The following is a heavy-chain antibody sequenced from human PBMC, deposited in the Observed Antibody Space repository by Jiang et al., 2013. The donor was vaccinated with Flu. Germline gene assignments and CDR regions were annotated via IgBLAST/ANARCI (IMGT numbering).Heavy chain of an antibody. CDR3: ARDSGQWLATYYYYYGMDV. V-gene: IGHV4-59*01. Sequence: GLVKPSETLSLTCTVSGGSISSYYWSWIRQPPGKGLEWIGYIYYSGSTNYNPSLKSRVTISVDTSKNQFSLKLSSVTAADTAVYYCARDSGQWLATYYYYYGMDVWGKGTTVTVSS. CDR1: GGSISSYY. J-gene: IGHJ6*04. D-gene: IGHD6-19*01. CDR2: IYYSGST.